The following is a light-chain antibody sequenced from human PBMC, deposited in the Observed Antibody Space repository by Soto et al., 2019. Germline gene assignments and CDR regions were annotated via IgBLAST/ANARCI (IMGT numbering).Light chain of an antibody. CDR3: CSYAGSSTWV. J-gene: IGLJ3*02. CDR1: SSDVGAYNY. CDR2: DVT. Sequence: QSVLTQPRSVSGSPGQSVTISCTGTSSDVGAYNYVSWYQQHPGKAPKLLIYDVTQRPSGVPDRFSGSKSGNTASLTISGLQPEDEADYYCCSYAGSSTWVFGGGTKVTVL. V-gene: IGLV2-11*01.